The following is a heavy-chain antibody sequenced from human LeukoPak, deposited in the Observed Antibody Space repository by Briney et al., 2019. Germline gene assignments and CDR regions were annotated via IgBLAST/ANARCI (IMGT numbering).Heavy chain of an antibody. D-gene: IGHD3-9*01. V-gene: IGHV1-69*05. Sequence: SVKVSCKASGGTFSSYAISWVRQAPGQGLEWMGGIIPIFGTANYAQKFQGRVTITTDESTSTAYMELSSLRSEDTAVYYCARGSTYYDILTGSLDYWGQGTLVTVSS. CDR2: IIPIFGTA. CDR3: ARGSTYYDILTGSLDY. J-gene: IGHJ4*02. CDR1: GGTFSSYA.